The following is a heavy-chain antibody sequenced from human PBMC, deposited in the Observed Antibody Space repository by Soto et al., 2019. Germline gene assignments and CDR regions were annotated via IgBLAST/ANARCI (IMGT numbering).Heavy chain of an antibody. D-gene: IGHD5-18*01. CDR1: GGTFSSYA. CDR3: ARDFSGYSYGSRYYYYGMDV. V-gene: IGHV1-69*13. CDR2: IIPIFGTA. J-gene: IGHJ6*02. Sequence: SVKVSCKASGGTFSSYAISWVRQAPGQGLEWMGGIIPIFGTANYAQKFQGRVTITADESTSTAYMELSSLRSEDTAVYYCARDFSGYSYGSRYYYYGMDVWGQGTTVTVSS.